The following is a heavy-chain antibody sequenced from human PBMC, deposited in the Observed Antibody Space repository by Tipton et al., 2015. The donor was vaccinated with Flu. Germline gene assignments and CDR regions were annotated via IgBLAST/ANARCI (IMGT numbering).Heavy chain of an antibody. V-gene: IGHV3-33*08. CDR3: ARAVGSSSSY. CDR1: GFTFSSYS. Sequence: SLRLSCAASGFTFSSYSMSWVRQAPGKGLEWVAVIWFDGSKQYYGDSMKGRFTISRDNSKNTVYLQIHSLRAEDTAVYYCARAVGSSSSYWGQGTLVTVSS. J-gene: IGHJ4*02. CDR2: IWFDGSKQ. D-gene: IGHD6-6*01.